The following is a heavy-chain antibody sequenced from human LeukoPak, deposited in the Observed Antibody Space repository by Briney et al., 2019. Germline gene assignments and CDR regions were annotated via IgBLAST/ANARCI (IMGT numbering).Heavy chain of an antibody. CDR3: ARGPYYDSVWGTYRYFDY. CDR1: DGSISSYY. V-gene: IGHV4-59*01. Sequence: PSETLSLTCTVSDGSISSYYWSWIRQPPGKGLEWIGYIYDSGGTSYNPSLKSRVTISVDMSKNQFSLKMNSVTAADTAMYYCARGPYYDSVWGTYRYFDYWGQGTLVTVSS. D-gene: IGHD3-16*02. CDR2: IYDSGGT. J-gene: IGHJ4*02.